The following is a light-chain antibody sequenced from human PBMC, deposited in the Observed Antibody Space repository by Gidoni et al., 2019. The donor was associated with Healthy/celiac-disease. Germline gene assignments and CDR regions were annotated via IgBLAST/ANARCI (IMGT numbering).Light chain of an antibody. CDR3: MQALQTPIT. J-gene: IGKJ5*01. V-gene: IGKV2-28*01. CDR2: LGS. CDR1: QSLLHSNGYNY. Sequence: DIVMPQSPLSLPVTPGEPASISCRSSQSLLHSNGYNYLDWYLQKPGQSPQLLIYLGSNRASGVPDRCSGSGSGTDFTLKISRVEAEDVGVYYCMQALQTPITFGQGTRLEIK.